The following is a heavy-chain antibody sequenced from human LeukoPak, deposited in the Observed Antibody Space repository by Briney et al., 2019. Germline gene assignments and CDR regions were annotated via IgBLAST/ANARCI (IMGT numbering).Heavy chain of an antibody. CDR2: IRYDGSNK. D-gene: IGHD3-10*01. CDR3: ARSTMVRGVRYFDY. CDR1: GFTFGSYG. J-gene: IGHJ4*02. V-gene: IGHV3-30*02. Sequence: PGGSLRLSCAASGFTFGSYGMHWVRQAPGKGLEWVAFIRYDGSNKYYADSVKGRFTISRDNSKNTLYLQMNSLRAEDTAVYYCARSTMVRGVRYFDYWGQGTLVTVSS.